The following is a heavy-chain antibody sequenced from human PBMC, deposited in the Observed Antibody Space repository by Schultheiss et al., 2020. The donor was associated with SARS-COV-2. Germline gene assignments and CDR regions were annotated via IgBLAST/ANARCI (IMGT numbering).Heavy chain of an antibody. V-gene: IGHV4-31*03. CDR3: ARVYYQGPTQVRYYGMDV. CDR1: GGSISSGGYY. J-gene: IGHJ6*02. CDR2: IYYSGST. Sequence: SETLSLTCTVSGGSISSGGYYWSWIRQHPGEGLEWIGYIYYSGSTYYNPSLKSRVTISVDTSKNQFSLKLSSVTAADTAVYYCARVYYQGPTQVRYYGMDVWGQGTTVTVSS. D-gene: IGHD3-10*01.